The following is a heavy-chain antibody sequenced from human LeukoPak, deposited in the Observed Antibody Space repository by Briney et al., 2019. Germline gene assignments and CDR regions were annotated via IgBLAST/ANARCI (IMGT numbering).Heavy chain of an antibody. Sequence: SETLSLTCAAYGGSFRGYYWSWIRQPPGKGLEWIGEINHSGSTNYNPSLKSRVTISVDTSKNQFSLKLSSVTAADTAVYYCARGRGIKAGIAVRVNGFPFDCWGQGTLVTVSS. CDR2: INHSGST. J-gene: IGHJ4*02. CDR3: ARGRGIKAGIAVRVNGFPFDC. D-gene: IGHD6-19*01. V-gene: IGHV4-34*01. CDR1: GGSFRGYY.